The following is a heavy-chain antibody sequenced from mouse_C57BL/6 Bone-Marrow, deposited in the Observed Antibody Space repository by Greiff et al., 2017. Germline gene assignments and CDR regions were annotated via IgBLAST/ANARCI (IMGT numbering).Heavy chain of an antibody. Sequence: LQESGPELVKPGASVKISCKASGYSFTDYNMNWVKQSNGKSLEWIGVINPNSGTTSYNQQFKGKATLTVDQSSSTAYMQLNSLTSEDSAVYYCARGPSITTVVATKYFDVWGTGTTVTVSS. V-gene: IGHV1-39*01. CDR3: ARGPSITTVVATKYFDV. J-gene: IGHJ1*03. CDR1: GYSFTDYN. CDR2: INPNSGTT. D-gene: IGHD1-1*01.